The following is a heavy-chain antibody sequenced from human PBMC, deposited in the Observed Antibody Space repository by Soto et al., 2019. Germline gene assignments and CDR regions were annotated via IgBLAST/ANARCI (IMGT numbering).Heavy chain of an antibody. V-gene: IGHV3-15*01. J-gene: IGHJ6*04. CDR3: TTLSPAARGV. CDR1: GFTFKDAG. CDR2: IKTIKSGGAA. Sequence: GGSLRLSCAASGFTFKDAGMAWVRQVPGMGLEWVGRIKTIKSGGAADHAAPVKGRFTVSRDDSKSTLHLQMNSLKAEDTAVYYCTTLSPAARGVWGKGTTVTVSS.